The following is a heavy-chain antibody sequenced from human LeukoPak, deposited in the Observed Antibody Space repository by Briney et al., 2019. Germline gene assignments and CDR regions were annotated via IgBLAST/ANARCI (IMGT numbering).Heavy chain of an antibody. CDR2: INHSGST. V-gene: IGHV4-34*01. J-gene: IGHJ4*02. Sequence: SETLSLTCAVYGGSFSGYYWSWIRQPPGKGLEWIGEINHSGSTNYNPSLKSRVTISVDTSKNQFSLKLSSVTAADTAVYYCARKENVYYYFDYWGQGTLVTVSS. CDR1: GGSFSGYY. CDR3: ARKENVYYYFDY. D-gene: IGHD3-10*01.